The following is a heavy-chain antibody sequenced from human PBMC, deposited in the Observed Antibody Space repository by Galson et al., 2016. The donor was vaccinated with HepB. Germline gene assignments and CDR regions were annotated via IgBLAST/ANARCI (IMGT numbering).Heavy chain of an antibody. Sequence: SVKVSCKASAGTLFTFAISWVRQVPGQGLEWMGVINPIFGTPNYAQNFQGRATITADRSTTTAYMELSNLRSEDTAVYYCVRDLWASRTSVTSSDAFDIWGQGTKVTVSS. CDR1: AGTLFTFA. CDR2: INPIFGTP. V-gene: IGHV1-69*06. CDR3: VRDLWASRTSVTSSDAFDI. J-gene: IGHJ3*02. D-gene: IGHD3-10*01.